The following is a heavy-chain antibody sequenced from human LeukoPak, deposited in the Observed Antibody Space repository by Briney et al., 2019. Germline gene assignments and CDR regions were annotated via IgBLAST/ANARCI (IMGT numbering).Heavy chain of an antibody. D-gene: IGHD6-19*01. CDR2: ISYDGSNK. CDR3: AKAVAHYYYYGMDV. CDR1: GFTFSSYG. Sequence: GGSLRLSCAASGFTFSSYGMHWVRQAPGKGLEWVAVISYDGSNKYYADSVKGRFTISRDNSKNTLYLQMNSLRAEDTAVYYCAKAVAHYYYYGMDVWGQGTTVTVSS. V-gene: IGHV3-30*18. J-gene: IGHJ6*02.